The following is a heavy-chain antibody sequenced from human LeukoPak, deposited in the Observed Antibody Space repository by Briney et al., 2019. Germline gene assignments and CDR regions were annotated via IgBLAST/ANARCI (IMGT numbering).Heavy chain of an antibody. CDR3: ARDRIAVAVYGMDL. D-gene: IGHD6-19*01. J-gene: IGHJ6*02. V-gene: IGHV1-8*01. CDR1: GYTFTSYD. CDR2: MNPNSGNT. Sequence: ASVKVSCKASGYTFTSYDINWVRHATGQGLEWMGWMNPNSGNTGYAQKFQGRVTMTRNTSISTAYMELSSLRSEDTAVYYCARDRIAVAVYGMDLWGQGPTVTVSS.